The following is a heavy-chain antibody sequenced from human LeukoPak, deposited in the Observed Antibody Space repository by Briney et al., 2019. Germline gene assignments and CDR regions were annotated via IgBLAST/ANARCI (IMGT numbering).Heavy chain of an antibody. CDR1: GFTFTNYA. J-gene: IGHJ4*02. CDR3: ASRACSSTSCYYY. D-gene: IGHD2-2*01. Sequence: PGGSLRLSCAASGFTFTNYAMSWIRQAPGKGLEWVSAISGSGSSTYYADSVKGRFTTSRDNSKNTLFLQMNSLRAEDTAVYYCASRACSSTSCYYYWGQGTLVTVSS. CDR2: ISGSGSST. V-gene: IGHV3-23*01.